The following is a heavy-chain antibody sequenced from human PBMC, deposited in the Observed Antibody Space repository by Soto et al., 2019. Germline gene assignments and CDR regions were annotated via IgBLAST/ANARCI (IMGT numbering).Heavy chain of an antibody. CDR3: AKQIVGATPYFDY. V-gene: IGHV3-30*18. CDR1: GFTFSSYG. D-gene: IGHD1-26*01. CDR2: ISYDGSNK. J-gene: IGHJ4*02. Sequence: LRLSFAASGFTFSSYGMHWVRQAPGKGLEWVAVISYDGSNKYYADSVKGRFTISRDNSKNTLYLQMNSLRAEDTAVYYCAKQIVGATPYFDYWGQGTLVTVSS.